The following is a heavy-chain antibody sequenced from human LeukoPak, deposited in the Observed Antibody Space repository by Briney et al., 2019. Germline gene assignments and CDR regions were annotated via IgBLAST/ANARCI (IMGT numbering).Heavy chain of an antibody. CDR1: GFTFSSYG. Sequence: GSLRLSCAASGFTFSSYGMHWVRQAPGKGLEWVAVIWYDGSNKYYADSVKGRFTISRDNSKNTLYLQMNSLRAEDTAVYYCARDAHRTPFDYWGQGTLVTVSS. J-gene: IGHJ4*02. CDR2: IWYDGSNK. CDR3: ARDAHRTPFDY. D-gene: IGHD2-2*01. V-gene: IGHV3-33*01.